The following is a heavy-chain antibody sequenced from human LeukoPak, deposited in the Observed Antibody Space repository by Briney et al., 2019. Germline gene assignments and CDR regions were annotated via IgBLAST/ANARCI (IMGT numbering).Heavy chain of an antibody. Sequence: PGGSLRLSCAASGFTFSSYWMNWVRQAPGKGLVWVSHINSDGSSTNYADSANGRFTISRDNSNNTLYLQMNSLSDEDTAVYYCARGGTFYFQHWGQGALVTVSS. J-gene: IGHJ1*01. V-gene: IGHV3-74*01. CDR1: GFTFSSYW. CDR3: ARGGTFYFQH. D-gene: IGHD2/OR15-2a*01. CDR2: INSDGSST.